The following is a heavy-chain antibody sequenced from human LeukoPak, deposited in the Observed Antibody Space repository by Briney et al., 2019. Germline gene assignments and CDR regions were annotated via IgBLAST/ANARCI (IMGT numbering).Heavy chain of an antibody. CDR1: GYTFTGYY. D-gene: IGHD4-17*01. CDR3: ARIHDYGDCRAGDY. J-gene: IGHJ4*02. V-gene: IGHV1-2*02. CDR2: INPNSGGT. Sequence: ASVKVSCKASGYTFTGYYMHWVRQAPGQGLEWMGWINPNSGGTNYAQKFQGRVTMTRDTSISTAYMELSRLRSDDTAVYYCARIHDYGDCRAGDYWGQGTLVTVSS.